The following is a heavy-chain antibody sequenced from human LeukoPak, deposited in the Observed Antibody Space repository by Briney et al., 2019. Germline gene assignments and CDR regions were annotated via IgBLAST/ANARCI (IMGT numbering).Heavy chain of an antibody. Sequence: QPGGSLRLSCAASGFTFSSYWMSWVCQAPGKGLEWVANIKQDGSEKYYVDSVKGRFTTSRDNAKNSLYLQMNSLRAEDTAVYYCARDILRYSGYDYYYYGMDVWGQGTTVTVSS. J-gene: IGHJ6*02. V-gene: IGHV3-7*01. CDR3: ARDILRYSGYDYYYYGMDV. D-gene: IGHD5-12*01. CDR2: IKQDGSEK. CDR1: GFTFSSYW.